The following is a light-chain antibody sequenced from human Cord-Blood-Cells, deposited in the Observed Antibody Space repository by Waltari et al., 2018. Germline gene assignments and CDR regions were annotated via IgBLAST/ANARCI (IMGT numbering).Light chain of an antibody. Sequence: DIQMTQSPSTLSASVGDRVTITCRASQSISSWLAWYQQKPGKAPKLLFYKASSLESGVPSRFSGSGSGTEFTLTISSLQPDDFATYYCQQYNSYSPVTFGPGTKVDIK. V-gene: IGKV1-5*03. CDR1: QSISSW. CDR3: QQYNSYSPVT. CDR2: KAS. J-gene: IGKJ3*01.